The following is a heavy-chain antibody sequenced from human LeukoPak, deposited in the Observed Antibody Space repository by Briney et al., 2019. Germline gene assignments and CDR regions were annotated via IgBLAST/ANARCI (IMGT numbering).Heavy chain of an antibody. V-gene: IGHV3-73*01. CDR1: GFTFSGSA. J-gene: IGHJ1*01. CDR3: TSSSDYYDKDRAECFQH. D-gene: IGHD3-22*01. Sequence: GGSLRLSCAASGFTFSGSAMHWVRQAAGKGLEWVGRIRSKANSYATAYAASVKRSFPFSRADSKNTAYLQMNSLKTEDTAVYYCTSSSDYYDKDRAECFQHWGQGTLVTVSS. CDR2: IRSKANSYAT.